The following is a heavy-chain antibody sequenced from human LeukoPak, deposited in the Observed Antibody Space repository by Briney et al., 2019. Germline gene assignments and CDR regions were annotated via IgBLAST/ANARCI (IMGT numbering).Heavy chain of an antibody. V-gene: IGHV4-59*08. J-gene: IGHJ2*01. CDR1: GGFISSYY. D-gene: IGHD3-10*01. Sequence: SETLSLTCTVSGGFISSYYWSWIRQPPGKGLEWVGYIYYSGSTNYNPSLKSRVTISVDTSKNQFSLKLSSVTAADTAVYYCARRGDNYYGSGSHDWYFDLWGRGTLVTVSS. CDR3: ARRGDNYYGSGSHDWYFDL. CDR2: IYYSGST.